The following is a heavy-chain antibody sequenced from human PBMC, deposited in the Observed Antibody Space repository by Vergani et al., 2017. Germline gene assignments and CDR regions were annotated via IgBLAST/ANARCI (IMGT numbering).Heavy chain of an antibody. CDR1: GFSLSTIGVG. CDR2: IYLNDDK. CDR3: AHETITYYYYYGMDV. J-gene: IGHJ6*02. Sequence: QITLKESGPTLVKPTQTLTLTCTFSGFSLSTIGVGVGWIRQPPGKALEWLALIYLNDDKRYSPSLKSRLTITKDTSKIQVVLTMTNMDPVDTATYYCAHETITYYYYYGMDVWGQGTTVTVSS. V-gene: IGHV2-5*01. D-gene: IGHD3-10*01.